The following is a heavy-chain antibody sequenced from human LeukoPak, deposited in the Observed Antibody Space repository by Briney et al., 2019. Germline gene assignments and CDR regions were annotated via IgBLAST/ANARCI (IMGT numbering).Heavy chain of an antibody. CDR3: ARDSIYCSSTSCYNNWFDP. D-gene: IGHD2-2*02. CDR1: GGSISSSSYY. CDR2: IYYSGST. V-gene: IGHV4-39*07. J-gene: IGHJ5*02. Sequence: SETLSLTCTVSGGSISSSSYYWGWLRQPPGKGLEWIGGIYYSGSTYYNPSLKSRVTISVDTSKNQFSLKLSSVTAADTAVYYCARDSIYCSSTSCYNNWFDPWGQGTLVTVSS.